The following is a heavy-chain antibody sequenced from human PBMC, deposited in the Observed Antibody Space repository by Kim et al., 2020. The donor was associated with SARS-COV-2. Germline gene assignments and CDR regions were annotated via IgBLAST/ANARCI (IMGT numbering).Heavy chain of an antibody. J-gene: IGHJ4*02. V-gene: IGHV3-74*01. CDR1: GFTFSNLW. Sequence: GGSLRLSCAASGFTFSNLWMHWVRRAPGKGPVWVSGIKGDGTIAIYAGSVKGRFTISRDNAKNTVFLQMNNLRAEDTAVYYCLLINNEISDYLGQGTLVTVSS. CDR2: IKGDGTIA. D-gene: IGHD1-1*01. CDR3: LLINNEISDY.